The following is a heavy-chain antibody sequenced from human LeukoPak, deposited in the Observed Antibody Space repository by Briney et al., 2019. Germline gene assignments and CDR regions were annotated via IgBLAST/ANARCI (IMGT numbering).Heavy chain of an antibody. CDR1: GFTFSSYA. Sequence: PGGSLRLSCAASGFTFSSYAMHWVRQAPGKGLEWVAVISYDGSNKYYAGSVKGRFTISRDNSKNTLYLQMNSLRAEDTAVYYCARADSSSWAHDYWGQGTLVTVSS. CDR3: ARADSSSWAHDY. J-gene: IGHJ4*02. CDR2: ISYDGSNK. D-gene: IGHD6-13*01. V-gene: IGHV3-30-3*01.